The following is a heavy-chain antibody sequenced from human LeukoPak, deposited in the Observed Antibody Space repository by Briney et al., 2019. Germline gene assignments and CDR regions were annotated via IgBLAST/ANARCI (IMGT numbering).Heavy chain of an antibody. J-gene: IGHJ5*02. CDR2: INPNSGGT. Sequence: GASVKASCKASGYTFTGYYMHWVRQAPGQGLEWMGRINPNSGGTNYAQKFQGRVTMTRDTPISTAYMELSRLRSDDTAVYYCARPPRIAAAGRNWFDPWGQGTLVTVSS. CDR3: ARPPRIAAAGRNWFDP. D-gene: IGHD6-13*01. CDR1: GYTFTGYY. V-gene: IGHV1-2*06.